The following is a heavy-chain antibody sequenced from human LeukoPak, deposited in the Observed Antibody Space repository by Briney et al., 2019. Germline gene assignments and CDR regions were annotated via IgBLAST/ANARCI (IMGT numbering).Heavy chain of an antibody. CDR3: AGRYSGYDTVDY. Sequence: SVKVSCKASGGTFSSYAISWVRQAPGQGLEWMGGIIPIFGTANYAQKFQGRVTITTDESTSTAYMELSSLRSEDTAVYYCAGRYSGYDTVDYWGQGTLVTVSS. CDR1: GGTFSSYA. V-gene: IGHV1-69*05. D-gene: IGHD5-12*01. J-gene: IGHJ4*02. CDR2: IIPIFGTA.